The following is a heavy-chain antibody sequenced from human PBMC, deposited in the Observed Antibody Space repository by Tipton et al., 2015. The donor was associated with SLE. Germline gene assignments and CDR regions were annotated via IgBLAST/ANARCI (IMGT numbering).Heavy chain of an antibody. J-gene: IGHJ4*02. CDR1: GGSFSGYS. Sequence: TLSLTCAVYGGSFSGYSWGWVRQPPGKGLEWIGEINHSGSTNYNPSLKSRVTISVDTSKKQFSLKLSSVTAADTAVYYCARFWGPNSWYFDYWGQGTLVTVSS. CDR2: INHSGST. CDR3: ARFWGPNSWYFDY. D-gene: IGHD6-13*01. V-gene: IGHV4-34*01.